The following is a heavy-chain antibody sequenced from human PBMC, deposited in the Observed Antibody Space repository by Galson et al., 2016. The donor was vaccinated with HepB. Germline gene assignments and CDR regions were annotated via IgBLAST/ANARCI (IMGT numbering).Heavy chain of an antibody. D-gene: IGHD2-15*01. CDR2: IIPILDVA. CDR1: GGTFSSSA. V-gene: IGHV1-69*04. J-gene: IGHJ2*01. Sequence: SCKASGGTFSSSAIGWVRQAPGQGLEWMGRIIPILDVANYAQKFQGRVTITADKSTSTAYMDLNSLRSEDTAVYYCANIGRSVAGDWYFDLWGRGTLVTVSS. CDR3: ANIGRSVAGDWYFDL.